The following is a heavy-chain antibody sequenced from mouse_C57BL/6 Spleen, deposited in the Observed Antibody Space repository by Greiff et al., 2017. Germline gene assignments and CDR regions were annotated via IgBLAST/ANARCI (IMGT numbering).Heavy chain of an antibody. V-gene: IGHV5-6*01. CDR1: GFTFSSYG. CDR3: ARRDYEDGWFAY. Sequence: EVQLVESGGDLVKPGGSLKLSCAASGFTFSSYGMSWVRQTPDKRLEWVATISSGGSYTYYPDSVKGRFTISRDNAKNTLYLQMSSLKSEDTAMYYCARRDYEDGWFAYWGQGTLVTVSA. CDR2: ISSGGSYT. J-gene: IGHJ3*01. D-gene: IGHD2-4*01.